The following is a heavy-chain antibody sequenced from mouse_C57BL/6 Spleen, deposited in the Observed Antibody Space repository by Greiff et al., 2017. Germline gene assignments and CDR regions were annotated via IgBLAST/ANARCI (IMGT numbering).Heavy chain of an antibody. CDR2: INPNYGTT. Sequence: EVKLMESGPELVKPGASVKISCKASGYSFTDYNMNWVKQSNGKSLEWIGVINPNYGTTSYNQKFKGKATLTVDQSSSTAYMQLNSLTSEDSAVYYCANYGNYESFDVWGTGTTVTVSS. CDR3: ANYGNYESFDV. V-gene: IGHV1-39*01. D-gene: IGHD2-1*01. J-gene: IGHJ1*03. CDR1: GYSFTDYN.